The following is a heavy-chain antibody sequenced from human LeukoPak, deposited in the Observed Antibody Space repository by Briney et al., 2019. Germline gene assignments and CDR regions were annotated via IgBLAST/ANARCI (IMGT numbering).Heavy chain of an antibody. CDR2: MKEDGSEI. D-gene: IGHD3-10*01. Sequence: GGSLRLSCAASGFIFSNYWMTWVRQTPGKGLEFVADMKEDGSEIFYLDSVKGRFTISRDNAKNSVYLQMNSLRAEDTAVYYCARSPDGVDNWGQGTLVTVSS. V-gene: IGHV3-7*01. CDR1: GFIFSNYW. J-gene: IGHJ4*02. CDR3: ARSPDGVDN.